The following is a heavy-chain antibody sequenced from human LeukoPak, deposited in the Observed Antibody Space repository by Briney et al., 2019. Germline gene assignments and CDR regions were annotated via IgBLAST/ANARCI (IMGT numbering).Heavy chain of an antibody. D-gene: IGHD3-10*01. J-gene: IGHJ5*02. CDR1: SGSFSGYY. Sequence: SETLSLTCAVYSGSFSGYYWSWIRQPPGKGLEWIGEISHSGSTNYNPSLKSRVTISVDVSKNQFSLKLTSVTAADTAVYYCARAPTRQRTTLNRGVLGFDPWGQGTLVTVSS. CDR3: ARAPTRQRTTLNRGVLGFDP. CDR2: ISHSGST. V-gene: IGHV4-34*01.